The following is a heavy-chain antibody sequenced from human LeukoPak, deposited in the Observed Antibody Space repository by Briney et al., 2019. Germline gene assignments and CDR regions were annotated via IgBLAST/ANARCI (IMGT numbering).Heavy chain of an antibody. V-gene: IGHV3-33*01. CDR3: AAQDFDY. D-gene: IGHD2-15*01. J-gene: IGHJ4*02. CDR1: GFTFSSHA. CDR2: IWYDSRHE. Sequence: GRSLRLSCAASGFTFSSHAMHWVRQAPGKGLDWVAVIWYDSRHEYYADSVKGRFTISRDNSKDTLYLQMNSLRAEDTAVYYCAAQDFDYWGQGTLVTVSS.